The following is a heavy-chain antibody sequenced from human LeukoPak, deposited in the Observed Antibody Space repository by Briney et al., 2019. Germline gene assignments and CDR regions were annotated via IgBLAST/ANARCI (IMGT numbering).Heavy chain of an antibody. D-gene: IGHD2-21*01. J-gene: IGHJ3*02. Sequence: GASVKVSCRASGYTFTSYYMHWVRQAPGQGLEWMGIINPSGGSTSYAQKFQGRVTMTRDTSTSTVHMELSSLRSEDTAVYYCARDWIGGDCYSCAFDAFDIWGQGTMVTVSS. CDR3: ARDWIGGDCYSCAFDAFDI. CDR2: INPSGGST. CDR1: GYTFTSYY. V-gene: IGHV1-46*01.